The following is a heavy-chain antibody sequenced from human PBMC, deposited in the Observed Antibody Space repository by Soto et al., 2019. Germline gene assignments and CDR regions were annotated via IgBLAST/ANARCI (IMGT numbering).Heavy chain of an antibody. V-gene: IGHV1-18*01. J-gene: IGHJ4*02. CDR3: ARVEGEDYIWGSYRSPDY. CDR1: GYTFTSYG. Sequence: GASVKVSCKASGYTFTSYGISWVRQAPGQGLEWMGWISAYNGNTNYAQKLQGRVTMTTDTSTSTAYMELRSLRSDDTAVYYCARVEGEDYIWGSYRSPDYWGQGTLVTVSS. D-gene: IGHD3-16*02. CDR2: ISAYNGNT.